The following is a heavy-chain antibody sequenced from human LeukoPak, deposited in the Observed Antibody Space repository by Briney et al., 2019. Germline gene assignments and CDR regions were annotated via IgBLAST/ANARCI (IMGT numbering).Heavy chain of an antibody. D-gene: IGHD1-26*01. V-gene: IGHV4-59*01. Sequence: PSEALSLTCTVSGGSISSYYWSWIRQPPGKGLEWIGYIYYSGSTNYNPSLKSRVTISVDTSKNQFSLKLSSVTAADTAVYYCARGQGAVGATDWFDPWGQGTLVTVSS. CDR2: IYYSGST. J-gene: IGHJ5*02. CDR1: GGSISSYY. CDR3: ARGQGAVGATDWFDP.